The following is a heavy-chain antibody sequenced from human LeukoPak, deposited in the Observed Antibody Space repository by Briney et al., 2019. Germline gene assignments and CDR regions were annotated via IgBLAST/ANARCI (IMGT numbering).Heavy chain of an antibody. CDR1: GYSISSGYY. CDR3: ARTGAGYYYYYMDV. J-gene: IGHJ6*03. V-gene: IGHV4-38-2*02. D-gene: IGHD1-26*01. Sequence: SETLSLTCIVSGYSISSGYYWGWIRQPPGKGLEWIGTIYRSGSTYSNPSLRGRVTISVDTSKNQFSLKLSSVTAADTAVYYCARTGAGYYYYYMDVWGKGTTVTVSS. CDR2: IYRSGST.